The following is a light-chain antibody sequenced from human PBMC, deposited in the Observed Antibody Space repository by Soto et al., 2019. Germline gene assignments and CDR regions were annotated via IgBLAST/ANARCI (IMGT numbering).Light chain of an antibody. V-gene: IGKV1-39*01. CDR1: QSISSY. CDR2: AAS. Sequence: QMTQSPTSPSASVGDRVTITCRASQSISSYLNWYQQKPGKAPKLLIYAASTLQSGVPSRFSGSGSGTDFTLTISSLQPEDFATYSCQQSYSTPPYTFGQGTKLEIK. CDR3: QQSYSTPPYT. J-gene: IGKJ2*01.